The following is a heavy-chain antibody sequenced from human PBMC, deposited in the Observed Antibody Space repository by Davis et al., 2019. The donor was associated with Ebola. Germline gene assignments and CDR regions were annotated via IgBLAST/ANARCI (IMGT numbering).Heavy chain of an antibody. J-gene: IGHJ3*02. CDR2: FHPGDSDT. CDR1: GYTFSSYW. CDR3: ARRVDAFDI. V-gene: IGHV5-51*01. Sequence: KVSCKGSGYTFSSYWIGWVRQMPGKGLEWMGIFHPGDSDTRYSPSFQGQVTFSADKSITTAYLQWNTLKASDTAMYYCARRVDAFDIWGQGTMVTVSS.